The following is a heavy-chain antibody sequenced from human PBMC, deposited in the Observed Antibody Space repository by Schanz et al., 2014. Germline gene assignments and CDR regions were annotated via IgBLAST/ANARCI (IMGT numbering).Heavy chain of an antibody. Sequence: QVQLVESGGGLVKPGGSLRLSCAASGLTFSDYYMSWIRQAPGKGLEWVSYISSSSSYTNYADSVKGRFTISRDNAKNSLYLQMNSLRAEDTAVYYCARGTDTAMEHRPFDYWGQGAQVIVSS. CDR1: GLTFSDYY. CDR3: ARGTDTAMEHRPFDY. J-gene: IGHJ4*02. CDR2: ISSSSSYT. D-gene: IGHD5-18*01. V-gene: IGHV3-11*05.